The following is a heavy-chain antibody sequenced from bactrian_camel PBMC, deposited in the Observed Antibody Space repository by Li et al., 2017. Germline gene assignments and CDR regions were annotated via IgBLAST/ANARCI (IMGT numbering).Heavy chain of an antibody. D-gene: IGHD2*01. CDR2: IYGDGINT. Sequence: HVQLVESGGGSVQPGGSLRLSCAASGFTFSSYGMSWVRQAPGKGLERVSSIYGDGINTDYADSVKGRFTISRDNAKNTVYLQMNSLKSDDTARYYCARGRLWFEYWGQGTQVTVS. V-gene: IGHV3-2*01. CDR1: GFTFSSYG. J-gene: IGHJ4*01. CDR3: ARGRLWFEY.